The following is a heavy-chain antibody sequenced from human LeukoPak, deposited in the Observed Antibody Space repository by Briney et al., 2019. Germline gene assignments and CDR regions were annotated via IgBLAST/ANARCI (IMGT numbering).Heavy chain of an antibody. CDR3: ARDKSSGYYYFDY. V-gene: IGHV3-23*01. D-gene: IGHD3-22*01. CDR2: INTPGGST. Sequence: GSLRLSCAASGFTFSRYAMSWGRQAPGKGLEWVSAINTPGGSTYYADSVKGRFTISRDNSKNTLYLQMNSLRAEDTALYYCARDKSSGYYYFDYWGQGTLVTVSS. J-gene: IGHJ4*02. CDR1: GFTFSRYA.